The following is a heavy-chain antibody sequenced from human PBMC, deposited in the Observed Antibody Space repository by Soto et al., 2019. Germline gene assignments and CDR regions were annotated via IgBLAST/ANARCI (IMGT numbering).Heavy chain of an antibody. CDR3: AKDQRGYYDFWSGYYYYYGMGV. Sequence: GGSLRLSCAASGFTFSSYGMHWVRQAPGKGLEWVAVISYDGSNKYYADSVKGRFTISRDNSKNTLYLQMNSLRAEDTAVYYCAKDQRGYYDFWSGYYYYYGMGVWGQGTTVTVSS. V-gene: IGHV3-30*18. J-gene: IGHJ6*02. CDR1: GFTFSSYG. D-gene: IGHD3-3*01. CDR2: ISYDGSNK.